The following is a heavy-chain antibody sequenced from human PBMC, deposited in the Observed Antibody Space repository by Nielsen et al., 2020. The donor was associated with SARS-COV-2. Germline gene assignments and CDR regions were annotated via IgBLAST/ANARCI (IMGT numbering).Heavy chain of an antibody. CDR2: IWYDGSHG. D-gene: IGHD6-19*01. Sequence: GESLKISCATSCFSFNNYGMHWVRQAPGKGLEWIAVIWYDGSHGYSADSVKGRFTISRDNSKNTLYLQMNSLRAEDTAVYYCAKEGISGHMYYFYMDVWGKGTTVTVSS. CDR3: AKEGISGHMYYFYMDV. CDR1: CFSFNNYG. J-gene: IGHJ6*03. V-gene: IGHV3-30*02.